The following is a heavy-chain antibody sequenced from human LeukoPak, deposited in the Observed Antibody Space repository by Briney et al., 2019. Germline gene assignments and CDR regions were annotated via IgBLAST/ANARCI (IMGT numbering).Heavy chain of an antibody. CDR2: IYYSGST. CDR1: GGSISSYY. CDR3: ARDRGIAVAGMGY. Sequence: SETLSLTCTVSGGSISSYYWSWIRQPPGKGLEWIGYIYYSGSTNYNPSLKSRVTISVDTSKNQFSLKLSSVTAADTAVYYCARDRGIAVAGMGYWGQGTLVTVSS. J-gene: IGHJ4*02. D-gene: IGHD6-19*01. V-gene: IGHV4-59*12.